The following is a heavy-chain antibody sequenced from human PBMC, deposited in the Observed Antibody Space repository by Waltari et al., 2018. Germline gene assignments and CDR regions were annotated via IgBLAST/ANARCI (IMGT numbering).Heavy chain of an antibody. CDR2: IIHRGGS. D-gene: IGHD3-16*01. CDR1: GGSFSDYY. CDR3: ARGTHEFGDY. J-gene: IGHJ4*02. V-gene: IGHV4-34*01. Sequence: QVQLQQWGAGLLKPSETLSLTCAVYGGSFSDYYWTWIRQPPGKGLEWIGEIIHRGGSNYNPSLKSRVTISVDTSKNLFSLKVNSVTAADTAVYYCARGTHEFGDYWGQGTPVTVSS.